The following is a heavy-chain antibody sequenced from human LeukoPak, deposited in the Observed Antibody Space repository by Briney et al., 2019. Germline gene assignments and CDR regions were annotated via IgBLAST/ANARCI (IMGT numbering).Heavy chain of an antibody. V-gene: IGHV7-4-1*02. D-gene: IGHD3-22*01. CDR3: AREATSHYYDSSGYCFDY. CDR2: INTNTGNP. J-gene: IGHJ4*02. CDR1: GYTFTSYA. Sequence: ASVEVSCKASGYTFTSYAITWVRQAPGQGLEWMGWINTNTGNPTYAQGFTGRFVFSLDTSVSTAYLQISSLKAEDTAVYYCAREATSHYYDSSGYCFDYWGQGTLVTVSS.